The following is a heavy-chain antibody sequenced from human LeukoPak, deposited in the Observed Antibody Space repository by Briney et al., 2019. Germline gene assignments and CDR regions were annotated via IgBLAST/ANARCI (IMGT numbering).Heavy chain of an antibody. J-gene: IGHJ4*02. V-gene: IGHV3-23*01. Sequence: GGSLRLSCAASGFTFSSYSMSWVRQAPGKRLEWVSSISSSGGNTYYPDSVKGRFTISRDNSKNTMYLQMNSLRAEDTAVYYCARAPATNEWRCMDYWGQGALVTVSS. D-gene: IGHD2-8*02. CDR3: ARAPATNEWRCMDY. CDR1: GFTFSSYS. CDR2: ISSSGGNT.